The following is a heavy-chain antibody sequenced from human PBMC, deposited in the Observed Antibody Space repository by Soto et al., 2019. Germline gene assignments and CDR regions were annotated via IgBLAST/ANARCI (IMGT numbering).Heavy chain of an antibody. CDR2: ISSSGSTI. CDR1: GFTFSDYY. CDR3: AKDHYYGSGSYYSGDY. Sequence: GGSLRLSCAASGFTFSDYYMSWIRQAPGKGLEWVSHISSSGSTIYYADSVKGRFTISRDNAKNSLYLQMNSLRAEDTAVYYCAKDHYYGSGSYYSGDYWGQGTLVTVSS. D-gene: IGHD3-10*01. J-gene: IGHJ4*02. V-gene: IGHV3-11*01.